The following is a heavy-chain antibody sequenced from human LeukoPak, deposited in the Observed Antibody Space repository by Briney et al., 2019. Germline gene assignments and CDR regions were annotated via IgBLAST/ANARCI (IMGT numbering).Heavy chain of an antibody. D-gene: IGHD5-18*01. V-gene: IGHV4-39*01. CDR1: GGSISSYY. J-gene: IGHJ4*02. CDR2: IYYSGST. CDR3: ARCVTRAPPDY. Sequence: SETLSLTCTVSGGSISSYYWSWIRQPPGKGLEWIGSIYYSGSTYYNPSLKSRVTISVDTSKNQFSLKLSSVTAADTAVYYCARCVTRAPPDYWGQGTLVTVSS.